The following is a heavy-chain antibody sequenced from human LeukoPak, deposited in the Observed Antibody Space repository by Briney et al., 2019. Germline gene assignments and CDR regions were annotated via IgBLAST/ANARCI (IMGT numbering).Heavy chain of an antibody. Sequence: GGSLRLSCAASGFTFSSYGMHWVRQAPGKGLEWLAVIWYDGSNKYYADSVKGRFTISRDNSKNTLYLQMNSLRAEDTAVYYCAKDRSSGWYEGYYFDYWGQGTLVTVSS. CDR1: GFTFSSYG. J-gene: IGHJ4*02. CDR3: AKDRSSGWYEGYYFDY. V-gene: IGHV3-33*06. CDR2: IWYDGSNK. D-gene: IGHD6-19*01.